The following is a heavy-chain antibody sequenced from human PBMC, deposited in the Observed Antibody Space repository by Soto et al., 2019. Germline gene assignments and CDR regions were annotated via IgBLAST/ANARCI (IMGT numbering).Heavy chain of an antibody. CDR2: IIPIFGTA. CDR3: ARGGVVPAASIDYYYYGMDV. CDR1: GGTFSSYA. J-gene: IGHJ6*02. D-gene: IGHD2-2*01. V-gene: IGHV1-69*13. Sequence: ASVKVSCKASGGTFSSYAISWVRQAPGQGPEWMGGIIPIFGTANYAQKFQGRVTITADESTSTAYMELSSLRSEDTAVYYCARGGVVPAASIDYYYYGMDVWGQGTTVTVYS.